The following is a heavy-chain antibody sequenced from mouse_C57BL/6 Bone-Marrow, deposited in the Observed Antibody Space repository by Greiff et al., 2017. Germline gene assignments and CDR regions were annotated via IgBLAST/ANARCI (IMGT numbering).Heavy chain of an antibody. CDR3: TRRGFYYYGSSFFPWFAY. D-gene: IGHD1-1*01. J-gene: IGHJ3*01. V-gene: IGHV1-5*01. Sequence: VQLQQSGTVLARPGASVKMSCKTSGYTFTSYWMHWVKQRPGQGLEWIGAIYPGNSDTSYNQKFKGKAKLTAVTSASTAYMELSSLTNEDSAVYYCTRRGFYYYGSSFFPWFAYWGQGTLVTDSA. CDR1: GYTFTSYW. CDR2: IYPGNSDT.